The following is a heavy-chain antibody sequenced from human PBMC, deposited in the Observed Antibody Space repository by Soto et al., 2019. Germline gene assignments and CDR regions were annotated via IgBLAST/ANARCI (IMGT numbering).Heavy chain of an antibody. CDR2: IIPIFGTA. Sequence: QVQLVQSGAEVKKPGSSVKVSCKASGGTFSSYAISWVRQAPGQGLEWMGGIIPIFGTANYAQKFQGRVTITADESTSTAYMELSSLRSEDTAVYYCAREVVHTAMVTGYNWFDPWGQGTLVTVSS. J-gene: IGHJ5*02. V-gene: IGHV1-69*01. CDR1: GGTFSSYA. CDR3: AREVVHTAMVTGYNWFDP. D-gene: IGHD5-18*01.